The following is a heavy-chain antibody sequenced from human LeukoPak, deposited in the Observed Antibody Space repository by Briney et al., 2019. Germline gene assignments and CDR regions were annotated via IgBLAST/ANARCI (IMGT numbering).Heavy chain of an antibody. CDR3: AREYCSSTSCYSDY. J-gene: IGHJ4*02. CDR2: IIPILGIA. D-gene: IGHD2-2*01. V-gene: IGHV1-69*04. Sequence: ASVKVSCKASGGTFSSYAISWVRQAPGQGLEWMGRIIPILGIANYAQKFQGRVTITADKSTSTAYMELRSLRSDDTAVYYCAREYCSSTSCYSDYWGQGTLVTVSS. CDR1: GGTFSSYA.